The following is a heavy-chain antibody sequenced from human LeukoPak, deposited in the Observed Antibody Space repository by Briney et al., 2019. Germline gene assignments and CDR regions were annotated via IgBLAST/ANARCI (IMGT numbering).Heavy chain of an antibody. V-gene: IGHV5-51*01. J-gene: IGHJ4*02. CDR3: ARRGYQMLHLDS. Sequence: GESLKISCKTSGYTFSSYWIHWVRQMPGKELELMGIIYPGDADTRYRPSFQGQVTISADKSISTAYLQWSSLTASDAGMYYCARRGYQMLHLDSWGQGTLVTVSS. D-gene: IGHD2-2*01. CDR1: GYTFSSYW. CDR2: IYPGDADT.